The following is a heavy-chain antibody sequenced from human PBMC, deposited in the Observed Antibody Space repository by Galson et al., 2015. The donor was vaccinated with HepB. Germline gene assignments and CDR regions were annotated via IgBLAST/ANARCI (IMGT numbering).Heavy chain of an antibody. CDR3: AKGGGAAVAGTPYNWFDP. D-gene: IGHD6-19*01. CDR1: GFTFSSYA. CDR2: ISGSGGST. J-gene: IGHJ5*02. Sequence: SLRLSCAASGFTFSSYAMSWVRQAPGKGLEWVSAISGSGGSTYYADSVKGRFTISRDNSKNTLYLQMNSLRAEDTAVYYCAKGGGAAVAGTPYNWFDPWGQGTLVTVSS. V-gene: IGHV3-23*01.